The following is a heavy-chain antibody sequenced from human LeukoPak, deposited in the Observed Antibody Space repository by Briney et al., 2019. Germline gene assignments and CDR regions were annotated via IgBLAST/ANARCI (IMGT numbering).Heavy chain of an antibody. Sequence: GGSVRLSCAASGFTFSSYAMSWVRQAPGKGLEWVSAISGSGGSTYYADTVQGRFTISRDNSKNTLYLQMNSLRAEATAVYYCAKVPGIVVVGAHDYWGQGTLVTDSP. V-gene: IGHV3-23*01. CDR2: ISGSGGST. CDR3: AKVPGIVVVGAHDY. J-gene: IGHJ4*02. CDR1: GFTFSSYA. D-gene: IGHD2-15*01.